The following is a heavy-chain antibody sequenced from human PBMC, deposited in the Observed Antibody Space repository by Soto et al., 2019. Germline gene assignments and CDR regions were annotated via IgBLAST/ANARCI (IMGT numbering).Heavy chain of an antibody. Sequence: TPALTCTVSGDSISRGGYYGSWNHPHPGKGLEWIGYIYYTGTTSYHPSLKSRVTISVDTSRNQFSLRLSSVTAADTAVYYCAGERGVWFGDLLPHGFFDPWGQGTLVTFS. J-gene: IGHJ5*02. CDR1: GDSISRGGYY. CDR2: IYYTGTT. D-gene: IGHD3-10*01. CDR3: AGERGVWFGDLLPHGFFDP. V-gene: IGHV4-61*08.